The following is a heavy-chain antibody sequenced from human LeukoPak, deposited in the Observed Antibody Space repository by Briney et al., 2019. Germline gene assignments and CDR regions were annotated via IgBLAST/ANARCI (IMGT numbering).Heavy chain of an antibody. J-gene: IGHJ4*02. D-gene: IGHD6-13*01. V-gene: IGHV4-61*02. CDR1: GGSISSGSYY. CDR3: ARGDIAAAGSPFDY. CDR2: IYTSGST. Sequence: SETLSLTCTVSGGSISSGSYYWSWIRQPAGKGLEWIGRIYTSGSTNYNPSLKSRVTISVDTSKNQFSLKLSSVTAADTAVYYCARGDIAAAGSPFDYWGQGTLVTVSS.